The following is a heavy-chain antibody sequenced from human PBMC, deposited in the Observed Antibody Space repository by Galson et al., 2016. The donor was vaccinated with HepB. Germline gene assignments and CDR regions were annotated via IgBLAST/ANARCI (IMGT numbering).Heavy chain of an antibody. V-gene: IGHV1-18*01. D-gene: IGHD4/OR15-4a*01. CDR2: IYACNGHT. Sequence: SCHASGYTFTPYGISSVRHAPGHGLAWVGCIYACNGHTNYAQNPEARATVTMDTSPTTAYMNLRSLTSDDTAVYHCARDIDYNVDYWGQGSLVTVSS. CDR3: ARDIDYNVDY. J-gene: IGHJ4*02. CDR1: GYTFTPYG.